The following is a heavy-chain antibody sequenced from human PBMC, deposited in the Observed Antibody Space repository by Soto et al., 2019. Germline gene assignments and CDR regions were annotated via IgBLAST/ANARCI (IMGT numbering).Heavy chain of an antibody. CDR1: GGSISSYY. J-gene: IGHJ6*03. Sequence: LSLTCTVSGGSISSYYWSWIRQPPGEGLEWIGYIYYSGSTNYNPSLKSRVTISVDTSKNQFSLKLSSVTAADTAVYYCARTNYMDVWGKGTTVTVSS. V-gene: IGHV4-59*08. CDR3: ARTNYMDV. CDR2: IYYSGST.